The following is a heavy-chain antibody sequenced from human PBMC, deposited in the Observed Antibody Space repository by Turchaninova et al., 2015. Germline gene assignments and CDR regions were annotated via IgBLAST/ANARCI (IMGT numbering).Heavy chain of an antibody. V-gene: IGHV1-24*01. CDR1: GYTLLDLA. CDR3: TTDDDDCRTGYSY. J-gene: IGHJ4*02. Sequence: QVQLVQSGAEVKKPGASVKVSCKVSGYTLLDLAIHWVRQAPGKGLEWVGGFDSEDGENSYAQELQCRVNNTEYTSTDTHVLEVRSLSPEDTAVYYCTTDDDDCRTGYSYWGQGTQVTVSS. D-gene: IGHD3/OR15-3a*01. CDR2: FDSEDGEN.